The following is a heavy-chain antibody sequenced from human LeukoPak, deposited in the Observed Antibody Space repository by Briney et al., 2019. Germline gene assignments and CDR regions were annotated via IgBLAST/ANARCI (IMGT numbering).Heavy chain of an antibody. V-gene: IGHV4-39*07. D-gene: IGHD2-15*01. CDR3: ARGYCSGGSCYSYYYYNYMDV. CDR2: IYYRGST. CDR1: GSSISNYY. J-gene: IGHJ6*03. Sequence: SETLSLTCTVSGSSISNYYWGWIRQAPGKGLEWIGSIYYRGSTYYNPSLKSRVTISVDTSKNQFSLKLSSVTAADTAVYYCARGYCSGGSCYSYYYYNYMDVWGKGTTVTVSS.